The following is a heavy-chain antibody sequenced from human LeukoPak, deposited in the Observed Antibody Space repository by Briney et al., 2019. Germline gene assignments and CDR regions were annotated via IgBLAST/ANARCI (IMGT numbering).Heavy chain of an antibody. V-gene: IGHV4-38-2*02. CDR1: GYSISSGYY. D-gene: IGHD1-14*01. CDR2: IYHSGTT. Sequence: SETLSLTCTVSGYSISSGYYWGWIRQPPGKGLEWIGTIYHSGTTYYNPSLKSRVTMSVDTSKNQFSLNLTSLTAADTAVYYCARDRKYYYHMDVWGKGTTVTVSS. CDR3: ARDRKYYYHMDV. J-gene: IGHJ6*03.